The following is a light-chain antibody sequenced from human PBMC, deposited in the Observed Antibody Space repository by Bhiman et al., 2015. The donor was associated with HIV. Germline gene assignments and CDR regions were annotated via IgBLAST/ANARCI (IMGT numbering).Light chain of an antibody. V-gene: IGLV2-14*01. CDR3: SSYTSSSTEV. CDR1: SSDVGGYDY. Sequence: QSALTQPASVSGSPGQSITISCTGTSSDVGGYDYVSWYQQYPGKAPKLMIYDVSERPSGVSNRFSGSTSGNTASLTISGLQAEDEGDYYCSSYTSSSTEVFGTGTKVTVL. CDR2: DVS. J-gene: IGLJ1*01.